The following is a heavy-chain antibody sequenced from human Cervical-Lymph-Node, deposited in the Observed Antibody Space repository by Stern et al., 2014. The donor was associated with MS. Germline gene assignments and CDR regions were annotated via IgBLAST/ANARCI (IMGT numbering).Heavy chain of an antibody. Sequence: QLQLQESGPGLVKPSQTLTLTCTVSGYSISSGGDYWSWIRQLPGKGLEWIGYIYYSGGTHYNPSLKSRLTISLEMSKNQFSLKLSSVTVADTAVYYCARDEYGDYVAYWGQGTLVTVSS. J-gene: IGHJ4*02. D-gene: IGHD4/OR15-4a*01. CDR3: ARDEYGDYVAY. CDR2: IYYSGGT. V-gene: IGHV4-31*03. CDR1: GYSISSGGDY.